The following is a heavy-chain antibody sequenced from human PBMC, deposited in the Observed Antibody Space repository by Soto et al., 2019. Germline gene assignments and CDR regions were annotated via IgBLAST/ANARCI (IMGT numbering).Heavy chain of an antibody. CDR1: GFTFSNAW. CDR3: TTDSSSWAYYYYYGMDV. J-gene: IGHJ6*02. V-gene: IGHV3-15*01. Sequence: EVQLVESGGGLVKPGGSLRLSCTVSGFTFSNAWMPWVRQAPGKGLEWVGRIKSKTDDGTTDYAAPVKGRFTISRDDSRNTLYLQMNSLKTEETAVYYCTTDSSSWAYYYYYGMDVWGQGTTVTVSS. D-gene: IGHD2-2*01. CDR2: IKSKTDDGTT.